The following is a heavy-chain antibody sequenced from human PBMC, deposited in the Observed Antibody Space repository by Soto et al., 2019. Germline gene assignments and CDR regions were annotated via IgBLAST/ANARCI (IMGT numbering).Heavy chain of an antibody. J-gene: IGHJ5*02. CDR3: ARGPYSSSSYGSGFDP. CDR1: VYSFTIYR. Sequence: VSVKGSRKAAVYSFTIYRISWLRQNPGQGLEWMGWISAYNGNTNYAQKLQGRVTMTTDTSTSTAYMELRSLRSDDTAVYYCARGPYSSSSYGSGFDPWGQGTLVTVSS. CDR2: ISAYNGNT. V-gene: IGHV1-18*01. D-gene: IGHD6-13*01.